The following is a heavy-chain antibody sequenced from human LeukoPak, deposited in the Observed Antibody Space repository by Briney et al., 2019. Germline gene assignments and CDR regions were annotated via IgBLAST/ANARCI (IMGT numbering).Heavy chain of an antibody. Sequence: GGSLRPSCAASGFTFSSYGMHWVRQAPGKGLEWVAVISYDGSNKYYADSVKGRFTISRDNSKNTLYLQMNGLRAEDTAVYYCAKGGSSWLDYWGQGTLVTVSS. V-gene: IGHV3-30*18. CDR3: AKGGSSWLDY. CDR1: GFTFSSYG. D-gene: IGHD6-13*01. CDR2: ISYDGSNK. J-gene: IGHJ4*02.